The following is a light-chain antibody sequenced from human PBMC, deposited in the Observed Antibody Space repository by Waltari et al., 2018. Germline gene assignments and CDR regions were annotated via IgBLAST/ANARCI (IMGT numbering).Light chain of an antibody. CDR2: DAS. J-gene: IGKJ4*01. CDR1: QSITTY. Sequence: DIVLTQSPATLSWSPGERATLSCRTSQSITTYLAWYQLKTGQAPRLLIYDASNRATGIPARFSGGGSGTDFTLTISNLEPEDSAVYYCQQRSNWPLTFGGGTKVEIK. V-gene: IGKV3-11*01. CDR3: QQRSNWPLT.